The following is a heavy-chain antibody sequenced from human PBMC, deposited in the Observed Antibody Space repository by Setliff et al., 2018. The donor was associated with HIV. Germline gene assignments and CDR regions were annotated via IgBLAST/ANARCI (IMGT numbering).Heavy chain of an antibody. V-gene: IGHV1-8*02. CDR3: AREGSPIYYFDY. CDR1: GYSFTTHD. Sequence: ASVKVSCKASGYSFTTHDINWVRQSPGQGLEWMGWMNPDSGNTFYAQKFKGRVTMTRDTSISTAYMEVSSLRSDDTAVYYCAREGSPIYYFDYWSQGTLVTVS. CDR2: MNPDSGNT. D-gene: IGHD3-10*01. J-gene: IGHJ4*02.